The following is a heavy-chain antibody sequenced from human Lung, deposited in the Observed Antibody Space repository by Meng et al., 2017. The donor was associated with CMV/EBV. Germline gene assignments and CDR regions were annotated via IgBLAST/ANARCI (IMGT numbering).Heavy chain of an antibody. CDR3: ARQYSSSYYSDY. J-gene: IGHJ4*02. CDR1: GGSLSGYY. CDR2: IRHSGDIT. D-gene: IGHD6-6*01. Sequence: SQTXXLTCGIYGGSLSGYYWSWIRQTPGKGLEWIGEIRHSGDITNYNPSLKSRVTISIDTSKKQFSLKLSAVTAADTAVYYCARQYSSSYYSDYWGQGTLVTVSS. V-gene: IGHV4-34*01.